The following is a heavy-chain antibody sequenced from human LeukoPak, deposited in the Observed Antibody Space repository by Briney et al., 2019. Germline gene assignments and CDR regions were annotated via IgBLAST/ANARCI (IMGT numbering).Heavy chain of an antibody. V-gene: IGHV4-61*01. CDR2: IYYSGST. CDR3: ARVGDFYDAFDI. CDR1: GGSISSGSYY. J-gene: IGHJ3*02. D-gene: IGHD2/OR15-2a*01. Sequence: SETLSLTCAVSGGSISSGSYYWRWIRQPPGKGLEWIGYIYYSGSTNYNPSLKSRVTISVDTSKNQFSLKLSSVTAADTAVYYCARVGDFYDAFDIWGQGTMVTVSS.